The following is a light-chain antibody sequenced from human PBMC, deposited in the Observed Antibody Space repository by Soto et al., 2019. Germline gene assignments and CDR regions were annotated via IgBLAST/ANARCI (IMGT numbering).Light chain of an antibody. CDR1: QSVSSSS. J-gene: IGKJ1*01. Sequence: ENVLRQSPGTLSLSPGERATLFCRASQSVSSSSLAWYQQKPGQAPRLLMYGASSRATGIPDRFSGSGSGTDFTLTIRTLEPEDFAVYYCQQYGSSPRTFGQGTKVDIK. V-gene: IGKV3-20*01. CDR3: QQYGSSPRT. CDR2: GAS.